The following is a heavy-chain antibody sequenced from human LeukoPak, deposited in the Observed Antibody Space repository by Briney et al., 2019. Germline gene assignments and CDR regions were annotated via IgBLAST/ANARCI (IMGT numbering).Heavy chain of an antibody. D-gene: IGHD4-23*01. CDR1: GYTFHTYA. J-gene: IGHJ6*03. Sequence: ASVKVSCKASGYTFHTYAMNWVRQAPGHGLEWRGWINTNTGDPTYAQDFTGRFAFSLDTSVSTAYLEISGLRTEDTAVYFCARHLGGNLHYSYYYMDVWGKGTTVAVSS. V-gene: IGHV7-4-1*02. CDR3: ARHLGGNLHYSYYYMDV. CDR2: INTNTGDP.